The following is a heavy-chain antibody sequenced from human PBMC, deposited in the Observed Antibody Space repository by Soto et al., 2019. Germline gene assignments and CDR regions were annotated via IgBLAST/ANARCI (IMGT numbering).Heavy chain of an antibody. D-gene: IGHD6-19*01. V-gene: IGHV4-31*03. CDR2: IYYSGST. CDR3: ARVSGWHPVGFDP. Sequence: PSETLSLTCTVSGGSISSGGYYWSWIRQHPGKGLEWIGYIYYSGSTYYNPSLKSRVTISVDTSKNQFSLKLSSVTAADTAVYYCARVSGWHPVGFDPWGQGTLVTVSS. J-gene: IGHJ5*02. CDR1: GGSISSGGYY.